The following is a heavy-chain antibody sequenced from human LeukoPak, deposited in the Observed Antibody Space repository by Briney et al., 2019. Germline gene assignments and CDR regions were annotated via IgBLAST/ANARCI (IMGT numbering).Heavy chain of an antibody. Sequence: GGSLRLSCAASGLTFSRFWMSWVRQAPGKGLEWVANINENGNEKYYVDSVKGRFIVSRDNARNSLYLQMNNLRAEDTAVYYCGRGGDGTAAGDYGGQGPLVPVPS. CDR2: INENGNEK. V-gene: IGHV3-7*04. CDR1: GLTFSRFW. D-gene: IGHD2-15*01. CDR3: GRGGDGTAAGDY. J-gene: IGHJ4*02.